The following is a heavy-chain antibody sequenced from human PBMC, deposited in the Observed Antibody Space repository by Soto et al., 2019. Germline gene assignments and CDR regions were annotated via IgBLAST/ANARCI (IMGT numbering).Heavy chain of an antibody. CDR2: IDWNGGTI. CDR1: GFSFDDYA. V-gene: IGHV3-9*01. D-gene: IGHD3-3*01. Sequence: EVQLVESGGGLVQPGRSLRLSCAASGFSFDDYAMPWARQAPGKGLEWVSGIDWNGGTIAYADSVKGRFSISRDNAKSFLYLQMNSLNVEDTAFYYCAKVKDNWSRLVYFDSWGPGTLVSVSS. J-gene: IGHJ4*02. CDR3: AKVKDNWSRLVYFDS.